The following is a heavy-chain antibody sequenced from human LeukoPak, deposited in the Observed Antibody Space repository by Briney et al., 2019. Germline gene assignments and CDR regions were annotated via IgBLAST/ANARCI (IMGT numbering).Heavy chain of an antibody. V-gene: IGHV4-59*01. D-gene: IGHD6-13*01. CDR3: ARESRADSSSPKDYYYYMDV. Sequence: SETLSLTCTVSGGSISSYYWSWIRQPPGKGLEWIGYIYYSGSTNYNPSLKSRVTISVDTSKNQFSLKLSSVTAADTAVYYCARESRADSSSPKDYYYYMDVWGKGTTVTVSS. CDR2: IYYSGST. CDR1: GGSISSYY. J-gene: IGHJ6*03.